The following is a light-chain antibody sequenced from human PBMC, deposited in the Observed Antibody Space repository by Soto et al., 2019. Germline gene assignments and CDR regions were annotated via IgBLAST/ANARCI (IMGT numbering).Light chain of an antibody. J-gene: IGKJ4*01. CDR2: DAS. CDR3: QQRRNWPPLT. V-gene: IGKV3-11*01. Sequence: EVVLTQSPATLSLSPGERATLSYTASQSISTYLTWYQHKPGQAPRLLIYDASRRAPGIPARFSGSGSVKDFTLTISSLEPEDFAVYYGQQRRNWPPLTFGGGTKVEIK. CDR1: QSISTY.